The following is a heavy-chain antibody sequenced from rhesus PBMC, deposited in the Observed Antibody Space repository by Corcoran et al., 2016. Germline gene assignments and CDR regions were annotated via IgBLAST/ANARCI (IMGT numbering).Heavy chain of an antibody. CDR1: GASISSYW. CDR2: IKGNSGST. V-gene: IGHV4-80*01. J-gene: IGHJ4*01. D-gene: IGHD6-37*01. CDR3: AREAGAGRLFHY. Sequence: QVQLQESGPGLVKPSETLSLTCAVSGASISSYWWSWIRQPPGKGLEWIGEIKGNSGSTYHNPSLKSGVTISKEASKNQFSRKLSSVTDADTAVYYCAREAGAGRLFHYWGQGVLVTVSS.